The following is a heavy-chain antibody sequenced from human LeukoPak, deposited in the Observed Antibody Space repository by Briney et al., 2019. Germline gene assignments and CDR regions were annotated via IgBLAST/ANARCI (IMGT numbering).Heavy chain of an antibody. CDR3: AKETGRDYGSGSYYNY. Sequence: PGRSLRLSCAASGFTFSSYAMSWVRQAPGKGLEWVSAISGSGGSTYYADSVKGRFTISRDNSKNTLYLQMNSLRAEDTAVYYCAKETGRDYGSGSYYNYWGQGTLVTVSS. D-gene: IGHD3-10*01. J-gene: IGHJ4*02. CDR2: ISGSGGST. CDR1: GFTFSSYA. V-gene: IGHV3-23*01.